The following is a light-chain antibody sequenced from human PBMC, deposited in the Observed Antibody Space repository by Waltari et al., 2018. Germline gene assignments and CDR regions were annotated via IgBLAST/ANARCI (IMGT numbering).Light chain of an antibody. V-gene: IGLV2-23*02. CDR1: SSDVGSYTL. CDR3: CSYAGGSAFV. CDR2: GVS. Sequence: QSALTQPASVSGSPGQSITIPCTGTSSDVGSYTLVSWYQHRPGKAPKLIIYGVSKRPSGVSNRFSGSKSGNTASLTISGLRTEDEADYYCCSYAGGSAFVFGTGTKITVL. J-gene: IGLJ1*01.